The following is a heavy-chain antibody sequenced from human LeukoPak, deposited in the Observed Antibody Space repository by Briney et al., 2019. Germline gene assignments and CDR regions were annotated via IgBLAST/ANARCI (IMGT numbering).Heavy chain of an antibody. V-gene: IGHV3-21*01. CDR2: ISPSGSST. D-gene: IGHD3-10*01. Sequence: GGSLRLSCAASGFSFSSYSMNWVRQAPGRGLEGVSSISPSGSSTWNADSVKGRFTISRDNARKSLYLHMNSLIVEDTAVYYCARDFLGESGAGGFWGQGTLATVSS. CDR3: ARDFLGESGAGGF. J-gene: IGHJ4*02. CDR1: GFSFSSYS.